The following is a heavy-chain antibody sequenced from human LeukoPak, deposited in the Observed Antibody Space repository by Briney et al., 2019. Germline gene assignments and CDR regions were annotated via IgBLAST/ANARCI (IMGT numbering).Heavy chain of an antibody. CDR1: GGSISSGDYY. Sequence: SETLSLTCTVSGGSISSGDYYWSWIRQPPGKGLEWIGYIYHSGSTYYNPSLKSRVTISVDTSKNQFSLKLSSVTAADTAVYYCARVGGRLVPAAYWFDPWGQGTLVTVSS. D-gene: IGHD2-2*01. J-gene: IGHJ5*02. CDR3: ARVGGRLVPAAYWFDP. V-gene: IGHV4-30-4*08. CDR2: IYHSGST.